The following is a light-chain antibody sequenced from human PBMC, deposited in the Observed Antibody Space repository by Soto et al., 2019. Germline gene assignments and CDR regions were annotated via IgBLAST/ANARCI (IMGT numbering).Light chain of an antibody. CDR3: SSFTGSNYV. Sequence: QSALTQPASVSGSPGQSITISCTGTISDVGGYNFVSWYQQYPGKAPKLMICDVSNRPSGVSNRFSGSKSGNTASLTISGLQAEDEADYYCSSFTGSNYVFGTGTKLIVL. CDR1: ISDVGGYNF. CDR2: DVS. V-gene: IGLV2-14*03. J-gene: IGLJ1*01.